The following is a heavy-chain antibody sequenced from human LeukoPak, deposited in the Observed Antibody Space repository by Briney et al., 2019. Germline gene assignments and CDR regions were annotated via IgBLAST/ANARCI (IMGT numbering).Heavy chain of an antibody. CDR2: INHSGST. Sequence: SETLSLTCTVSGGSISSGGYYWSWIRQHPGKGLEWIGEINHSGSTNYNPSLKSRVTISVDTSKNQFSLKLSSVTAADTAVYYCARVRGLRYSPNWFDPWGQGTLVTVSS. V-gene: IGHV4-39*07. J-gene: IGHJ5*02. D-gene: IGHD2-21*01. CDR3: ARVRGLRYSPNWFDP. CDR1: GGSISSGGYY.